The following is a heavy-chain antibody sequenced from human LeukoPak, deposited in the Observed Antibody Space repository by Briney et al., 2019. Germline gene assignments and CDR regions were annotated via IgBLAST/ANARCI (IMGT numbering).Heavy chain of an antibody. CDR1: GFTFSSYA. V-gene: IGHV3-33*08. J-gene: IGHJ3*02. CDR2: IWYDGSNK. Sequence: PGGSLRLSCAASGFTFSSYAMHWVRQAPGKGLEWVAVIWYDGSNKYYADSVKGRFTISRDNSKNTLYLQMNSLRAEDTAVYYCAREYREVVVIFAFDIWGQGTMVTVSS. D-gene: IGHD3-22*01. CDR3: AREYREVVVIFAFDI.